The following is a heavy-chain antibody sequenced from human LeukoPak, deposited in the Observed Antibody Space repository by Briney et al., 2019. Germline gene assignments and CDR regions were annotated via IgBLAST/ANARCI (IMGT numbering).Heavy chain of an antibody. V-gene: IGHV4-39*07. D-gene: IGHD6-6*01. CDR3: ARSRKQLVLYYYYYMDV. CDR2: IYYKGNT. Sequence: SETLSLTCTVSGGSISSRSYYWGWIRQPPGKGLEWIGSIYYKGNTYLNPSLKSRVTISVDTSKNQFSLKLSSVTAADTAVYYCARSRKQLVLYYYYYMDVWGKGTTVTVSS. J-gene: IGHJ6*03. CDR1: GGSISSRSYY.